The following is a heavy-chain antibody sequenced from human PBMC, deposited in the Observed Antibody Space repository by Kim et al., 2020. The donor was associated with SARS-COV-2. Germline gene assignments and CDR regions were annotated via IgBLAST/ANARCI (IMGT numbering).Heavy chain of an antibody. CDR3: AKAVQAAIAVNDGFDV. CDR2: ISYDGTPQ. Sequence: GGSLRLSCAASGFTFSTIAMNWVRQAPGKGLEWVAVISYDGTPQYFSDSVEGRFTISRDNSKNLLYLHMNSLRPEDTAVYYCAKAVQAAIAVNDGFDVWG. J-gene: IGHJ3*01. CDR1: GFTFSTIA. V-gene: IGHV3-30*18. D-gene: IGHD2-15*01.